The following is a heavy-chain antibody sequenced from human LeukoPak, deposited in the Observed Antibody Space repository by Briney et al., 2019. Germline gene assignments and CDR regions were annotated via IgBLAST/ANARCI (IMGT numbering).Heavy chain of an antibody. D-gene: IGHD3-22*01. V-gene: IGHV3-7*03. Sequence: PGGSLRLSCAASGFTFSSYWMSWVRQAPGKGLEWVANIKQDGSEKYYVDSVKGRFTISRDNSKNTLYLQMNSLRAEDTAVYYCAKDPLMIVVGNYYFDYWGQGTLVTVSS. J-gene: IGHJ4*02. CDR2: IKQDGSEK. CDR3: AKDPLMIVVGNYYFDY. CDR1: GFTFSSYW.